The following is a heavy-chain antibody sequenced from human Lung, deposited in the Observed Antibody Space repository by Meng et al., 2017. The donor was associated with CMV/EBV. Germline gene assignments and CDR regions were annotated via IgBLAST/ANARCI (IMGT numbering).Heavy chain of an antibody. CDR1: GFYFSDYG. CDR3: ARSYNGKYYPPYYYYYYGMDV. J-gene: IGHJ6*02. V-gene: IGHV3-30*02. Sequence: GGSLGLXCTASGFYFSDYGMHWVRQAPGKGLEWVTFIHYDESDKYYTDSVKGRFTISRDNSKKTLYLQMNSLRAEDTAVYYCARSYNGKYYPPYYYYYYGMDVXGQGXTVTVSS. CDR2: IHYDESDK. D-gene: IGHD1-26*01.